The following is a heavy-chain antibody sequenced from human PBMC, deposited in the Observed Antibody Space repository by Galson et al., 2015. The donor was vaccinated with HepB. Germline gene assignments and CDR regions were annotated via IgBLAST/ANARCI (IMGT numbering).Heavy chain of an antibody. J-gene: IGHJ6*03. D-gene: IGHD2-2*01. CDR2: ISWNSGSI. CDR1: GFTFDDYA. Sequence: SLRLSCAASGFTFDDYAMHWVRQAPGKGLEWVSGISWNSGSIGYADSVKGRFTISRDNAKNSLYLQMNSLRAEDTALYYCAKGGRLRCSSTSCELYNYPLYYYYYYMDVWGKGTTVTVSS. CDR3: AKGGRLRCSSTSCELYNYPLYYYYYYMDV. V-gene: IGHV3-9*01.